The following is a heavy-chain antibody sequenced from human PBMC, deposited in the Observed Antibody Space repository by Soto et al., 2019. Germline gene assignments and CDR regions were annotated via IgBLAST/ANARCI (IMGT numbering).Heavy chain of an antibody. J-gene: IGHJ4*02. Sequence: QVQLVQSGAEVKKPGASVKVSCEASGYTSSSYGISWVRQAPGQGFEWMGWISGYNSITRYAQKFQGRVTMTTDTSTSTAYMALRSLRSDDTAVYYCARAFGSTDYWGQGTLVTVSS. CDR1: GYTSSSYG. CDR2: ISGYNSIT. D-gene: IGHD6-13*01. CDR3: ARAFGSTDY. V-gene: IGHV1-18*01.